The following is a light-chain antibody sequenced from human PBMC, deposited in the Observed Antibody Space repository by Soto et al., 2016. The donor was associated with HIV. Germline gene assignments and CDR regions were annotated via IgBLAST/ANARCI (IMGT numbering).Light chain of an antibody. Sequence: SYELTQPPSLSVAPRKTAKIPCAGDNIGSKTVDWYQQKPGQAPVLVVYDDGDRPSGIPERFSGSNSANTATLTIGGVEAGDEADYYCQVWDTSSDHVVFGGGTKLTVL. CDR1: NIGSKT. CDR2: DDG. J-gene: IGLJ2*01. CDR3: QVWDTSSDHVV. V-gene: IGLV3-21*01.